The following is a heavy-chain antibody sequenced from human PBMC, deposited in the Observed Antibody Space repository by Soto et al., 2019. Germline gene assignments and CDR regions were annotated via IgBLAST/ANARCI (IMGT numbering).Heavy chain of an antibody. CDR1: GFTFTNYE. CDR2: ISSSGKTI. J-gene: IGHJ4*02. V-gene: IGHV3-48*03. D-gene: IGHD3-10*01. CDR3: ARDRMVSYYFDY. Sequence: GGSLRLSCAASGFTFTNYEMNWVRQAPGKGLEWISYISSSGKTISYADSVKGRFTISRDNAKNSLYLQMNSPRAEDTAVYYCARDRMVSYYFDYWGQGTLVTVSS.